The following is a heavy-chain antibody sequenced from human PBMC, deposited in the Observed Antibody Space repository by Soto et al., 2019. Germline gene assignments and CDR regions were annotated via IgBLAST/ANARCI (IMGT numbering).Heavy chain of an antibody. D-gene: IGHD4-17*01. Sequence: PSETLSLTCAVSGGSISSGGYSWSLIRQPPGKGLEWIGYIYHSGSTYYNPSLKSRVTISVDRSKNQFSLKLSSVTAADTAVYYCARFMTTVNTRWFAPWGQGTLVTVSS. CDR3: ARFMTTVNTRWFAP. J-gene: IGHJ5*02. CDR2: IYHSGST. CDR1: GGSISSGGYS. V-gene: IGHV4-30-2*01.